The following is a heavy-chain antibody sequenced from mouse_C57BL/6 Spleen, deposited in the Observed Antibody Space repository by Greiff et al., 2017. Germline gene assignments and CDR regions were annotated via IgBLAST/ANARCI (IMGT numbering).Heavy chain of an antibody. Sequence: QVQLQQSGAELVRPGASVTLSCKASGYTFTDYEMHWVKQTPVHGLEWIGAIDPETGGTAYNQKFKGKAILTADKSSSTAYMSLRSLTSEDSAVYYCTRAYYYGSSYNAWFAYWGQGTLVTVSA. J-gene: IGHJ3*01. V-gene: IGHV1-15*01. CDR1: GYTFTDYE. D-gene: IGHD1-1*01. CDR2: IDPETGGT. CDR3: TRAYYYGSSYNAWFAY.